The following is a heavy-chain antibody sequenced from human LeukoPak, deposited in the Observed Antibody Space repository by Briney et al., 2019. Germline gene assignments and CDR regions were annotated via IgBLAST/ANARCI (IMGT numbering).Heavy chain of an antibody. V-gene: IGHV4-59*01. D-gene: IGHD1-26*01. Sequence: SETLSLTCAVSGAFISGNYWSWIRQPPGKGLEWIGYIYYSGSTNYNPSLKSRVTISVDTSKNQFSLRLSSVTAADTAMYYCARKKYGGSNDYWGQGTLATVSS. J-gene: IGHJ4*02. CDR3: ARKKYGGSNDY. CDR1: GAFISGNY. CDR2: IYYSGST.